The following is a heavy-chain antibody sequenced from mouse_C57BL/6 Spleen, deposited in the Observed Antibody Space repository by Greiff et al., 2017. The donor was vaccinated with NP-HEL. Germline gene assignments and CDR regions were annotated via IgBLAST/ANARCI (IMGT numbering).Heavy chain of an antibody. CDR3: ARERTANWDYAMDY. J-gene: IGHJ4*01. V-gene: IGHV5-16*01. CDR2: INYDGSSP. Sequence: EVQRVESEGGLVQPGSSMKLSCTASGFTFSDYYMAWVRQVPGKGLEWVANINYDGSSPYYLDSLKSRFIISRDNAKNILYLQMSSLKSEDTATDYCARERTANWDYAMDYWGQGTSVTVSS. D-gene: IGHD4-1*01. CDR1: GFTFSDYY.